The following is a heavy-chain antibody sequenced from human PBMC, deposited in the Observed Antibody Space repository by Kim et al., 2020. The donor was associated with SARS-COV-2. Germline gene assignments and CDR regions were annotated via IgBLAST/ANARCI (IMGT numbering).Heavy chain of an antibody. CDR2: VNPNTGDT. Sequence: ASVKVSCKASGYIFTAYYTHWVRQAPGQGLEWIGWVNPNTGDTDYAQKFQGRVTMTRDTSISTAYMELTRRRSDDTAIYYCARQEVTSSFDFWGQGTLVT. CDR1: GYIFTAYY. CDR3: ARQEVTSSFDF. J-gene: IGHJ4*02. V-gene: IGHV1-2*02.